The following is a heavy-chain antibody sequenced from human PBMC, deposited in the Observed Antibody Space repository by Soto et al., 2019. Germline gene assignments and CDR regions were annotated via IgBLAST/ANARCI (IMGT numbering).Heavy chain of an antibody. Sequence: ASVKVSCKASGYTFTSYGISWVRQAPGQGLEWMGWISAYNGNTNYAQKLQGRVTMTTDTSTSTAYMELRSLRSDDTAVYYCARVKEARGVIPDYYYMDVWGKGTTVTVSS. V-gene: IGHV1-18*01. CDR3: ARVKEARGVIPDYYYMDV. CDR1: GYTFTSYG. CDR2: ISAYNGNT. D-gene: IGHD3-10*01. J-gene: IGHJ6*03.